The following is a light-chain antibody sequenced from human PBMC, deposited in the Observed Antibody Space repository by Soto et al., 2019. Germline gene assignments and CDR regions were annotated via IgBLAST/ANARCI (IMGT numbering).Light chain of an antibody. V-gene: IGKV3-20*01. CDR2: GAA. CDR3: QQYYNSPFT. Sequence: DIVLTQSPGTLSLSPGDRATLSCRASQIVRGSQLSWYQQIPGQAPRLLIYGAASRATGIPDRFSGSGFGTDFTLIISRLEPEDFAVYYCQQYYNSPFTFGQGTRL. CDR1: QIVRGSQ. J-gene: IGKJ5*01.